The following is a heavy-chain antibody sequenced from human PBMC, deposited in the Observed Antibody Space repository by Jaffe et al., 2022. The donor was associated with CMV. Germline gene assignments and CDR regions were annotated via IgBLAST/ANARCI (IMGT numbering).Heavy chain of an antibody. D-gene: IGHD2-15*01. Sequence: QVQLEQSGGGVTQPGKSLRLSCSGSKIIFSGHGIHWVRQGPGKGLEWVALIGHDGSQKNYADSVKGRFTVSRDTSRNTAFLQMDSLRVEDTAMYYCARYEGTPRAFDIWGQGTPVTVSS. V-gene: IGHV3-33*01. CDR2: IGHDGSQK. CDR1: KIIFSGHG. J-gene: IGHJ4*02. CDR3: ARYEGTPRAFDI.